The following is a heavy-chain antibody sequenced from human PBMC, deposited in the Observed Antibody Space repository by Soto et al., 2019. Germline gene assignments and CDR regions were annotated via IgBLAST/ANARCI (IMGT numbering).Heavy chain of an antibody. CDR3: AKRRALSNNLFFDR. J-gene: IGHJ4*02. Sequence: QITLKASGPTLVKPTETLTLTCTLSACSSNTGGVGVGWLRQPPGQAPEWLALLYWNDDEWYSPSLRYSLSVTTDTAKNQVVLTMTHMDPMDTGTYYCAKRRALSNNLFFDRWGPGALVTVSS. V-gene: IGHV2-5*01. D-gene: IGHD1-1*01. CDR2: LYWNDDE. CDR1: ACSSNTGGVG.